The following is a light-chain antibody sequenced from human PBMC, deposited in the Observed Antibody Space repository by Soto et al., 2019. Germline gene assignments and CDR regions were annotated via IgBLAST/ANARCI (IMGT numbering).Light chain of an antibody. CDR2: EVS. J-gene: IGLJ1*01. CDR3: CSLTTRDSHV. Sequence: QSVLTQPASVSGSPGQSITISCTGTSSDVGGYKYVSWYQQHPGKAPKLIIYEVSNRPSGVSNRFSGSKSGNTASLTISGLQAEDEADYYCCSLTTRDSHVFGTGTKVTV. CDR1: SSDVGGYKY. V-gene: IGLV2-14*01.